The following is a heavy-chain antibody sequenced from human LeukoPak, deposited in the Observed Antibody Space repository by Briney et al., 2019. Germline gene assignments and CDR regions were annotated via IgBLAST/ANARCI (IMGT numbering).Heavy chain of an antibody. Sequence: GGSLRLSCAASGFTFSNAWMSWVRQAPGKGLEWVGRIKSKTDGGTTDYAAPVKGRFTISRDDSKNTLYLQMNSLRAEDTAVYYCAREHLWFGELKAYYFDYWGQGTLVTVSS. V-gene: IGHV3-15*01. CDR2: IKSKTDGGTT. CDR3: AREHLWFGELKAYYFDY. D-gene: IGHD3-10*01. CDR1: GFTFSNAW. J-gene: IGHJ4*02.